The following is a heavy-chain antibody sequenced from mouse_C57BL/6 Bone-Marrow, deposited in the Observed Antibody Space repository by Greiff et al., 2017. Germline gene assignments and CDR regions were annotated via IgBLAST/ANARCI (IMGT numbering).Heavy chain of an antibody. D-gene: IGHD1-1*01. CDR3: TTWGDYGSSYWYFDV. J-gene: IGHJ1*03. Sequence: EVQLQQSGAELVRPGASVKLSCTASGFNIKDYYMHWVKQRPEQGLEWIGRIDPEDGDTEYAPKFQGKATMTADTSSNTAYLPLSSLTSEDTAVYYCTTWGDYGSSYWYFDVWGTGTTVNVSS. CDR2: IDPEDGDT. V-gene: IGHV14-1*01. CDR1: GFNIKDYY.